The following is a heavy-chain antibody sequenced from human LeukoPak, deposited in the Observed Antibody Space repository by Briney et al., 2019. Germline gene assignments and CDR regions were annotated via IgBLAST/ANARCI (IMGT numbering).Heavy chain of an antibody. V-gene: IGHV3-73*01. D-gene: IGHD5-18*01. CDR3: TSEDTAMGNYYYYGMDV. Sequence: PGGSLRLSCAASGFTFSGSAMHWVRQASGKGLEWVGRIRSKANSYATAYAASVKGRFTISRDDSKNTAYLQMNSLKTEDTAVYYCTSEDTAMGNYYYYGMDVWGQGTTVTVSS. CDR1: GFTFSGSA. J-gene: IGHJ6*02. CDR2: IRSKANSYAT.